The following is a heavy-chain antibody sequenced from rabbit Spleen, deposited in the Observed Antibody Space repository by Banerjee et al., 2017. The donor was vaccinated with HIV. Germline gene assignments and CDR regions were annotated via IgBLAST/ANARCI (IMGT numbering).Heavy chain of an antibody. CDR2: IYTGDGST. Sequence: LEESGGDLVKPEGSLTLTCTASGFSFSSSYWICWVRQAPGKGPDYITCIYTGDGSTYYASWAKGRFTISKTSSTTVTLQMTSLTAADTATYFCARSYDSSSGYDFNLWGPGTLVTVS. D-gene: IGHD1-1*01. V-gene: IGHV1S45*01. CDR1: GFSFSSSYW. J-gene: IGHJ4*01. CDR3: ARSYDSSSGYDFNL.